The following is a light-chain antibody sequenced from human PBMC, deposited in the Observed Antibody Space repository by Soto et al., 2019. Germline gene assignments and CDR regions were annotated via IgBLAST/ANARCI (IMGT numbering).Light chain of an antibody. CDR2: LNSDGSH. V-gene: IGLV4-69*01. CDR3: QTWGTGIPWV. J-gene: IGLJ3*02. CDR1: SGHSSYA. Sequence: QPVLTQSPSASASLGASVKLTCTLSSGHSSYAIAWHQQQPEKGPRYLMKLNSDGSHSKGDGIPDRFSGSSSGAERYLTISSLQSEDEADYYCQTWGTGIPWVFGGGTKLTAL.